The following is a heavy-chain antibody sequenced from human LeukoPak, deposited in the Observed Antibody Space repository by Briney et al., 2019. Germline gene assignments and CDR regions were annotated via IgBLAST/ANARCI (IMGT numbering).Heavy chain of an antibody. CDR2: IYYSGST. CDR1: GATISSYY. V-gene: IGHV4-59*01. D-gene: IGHD1-7*01. CDR3: ARDSNWNYDY. J-gene: IGHJ4*02. Sequence: SETLSLTCTVSGATISSYYWSWIRQPPGKGLECIGYIYYSGSTNYNPSLKSRVTISVDTSKNQFSLKLTSVTPADTAVYYCARDSNWNYDYWGQGTLVTVSS.